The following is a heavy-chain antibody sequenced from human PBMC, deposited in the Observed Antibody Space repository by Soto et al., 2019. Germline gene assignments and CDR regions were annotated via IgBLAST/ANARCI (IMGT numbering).Heavy chain of an antibody. D-gene: IGHD5-18*01. V-gene: IGHV3-30-3*01. CDR3: ARVNSYGLGGPEDYYYGMDV. CDR1: GFTFSSYA. CDR2: ISYDGSNK. J-gene: IGHJ6*02. Sequence: QVQLVESGGGVVQPGRSLRLSCAASGFTFSSYAMHWVRQAPGKGLEWVAVISYDGSNKYYADSVKGRFIISRDNSKNTLYLQMNSLRAEDTAVYYCARVNSYGLGGPEDYYYGMDVWGQGTTVTVSS.